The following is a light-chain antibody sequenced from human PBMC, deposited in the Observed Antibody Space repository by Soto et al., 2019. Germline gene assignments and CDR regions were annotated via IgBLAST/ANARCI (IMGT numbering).Light chain of an antibody. CDR3: SSYTSRSTLV. V-gene: IGLV2-14*01. J-gene: IGLJ1*01. CDR1: SSDVGGYNY. Sequence: QSALTPPASVSGSPGQSITISCTGTSSDVGGYNYVSWYQHHPGKAPKLMIYEVTNLPSGVSNRFSGSKSGNTASLTISGLQAEDEADYYCSSYTSRSTLVFGTGTKLTVL. CDR2: EVT.